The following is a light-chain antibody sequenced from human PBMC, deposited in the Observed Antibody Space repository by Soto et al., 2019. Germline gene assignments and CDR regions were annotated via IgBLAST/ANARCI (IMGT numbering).Light chain of an antibody. J-gene: IGKJ1*01. CDR3: QHYDDYSWT. CDR1: QTISSW. V-gene: IGKV1-5*03. CDR2: KAS. Sequence: DIPMTQSPSTLSGSVGDRVTIHCRASQTISSWLAWYQQKPGKAPKLLIYKASTLKSGVPSRFSGSGSGTEFTLTITSLQPDDFATYYCQHYDDYSWTFGQGTKVDIK.